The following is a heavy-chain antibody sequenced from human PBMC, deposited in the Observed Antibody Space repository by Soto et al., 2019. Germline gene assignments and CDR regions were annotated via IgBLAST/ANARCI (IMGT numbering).Heavy chain of an antibody. V-gene: IGHV3-23*01. CDR1: GFTFSSFF. Sequence: DVQLLEPGGGWVQPGGSLRLSCAASGFTFSSFFMSWVRQAPGKGLDWVSGIGANGGGTYYADSVKGRFIISRDNSKNTLYLQMNSLRAEDTAVYYCARDPNGDYLGAFDFWGQKTMVTVSS. D-gene: IGHD4-17*01. CDR3: ARDPNGDYLGAFDF. CDR2: IGANGGGT. J-gene: IGHJ3*01.